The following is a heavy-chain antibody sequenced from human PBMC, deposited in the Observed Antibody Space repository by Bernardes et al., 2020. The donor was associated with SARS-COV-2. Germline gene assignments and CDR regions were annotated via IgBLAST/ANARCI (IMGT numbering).Heavy chain of an antibody. V-gene: IGHV4-31*03. CDR3: ARDNLNSALDY. D-gene: IGHD6-13*01. CDR1: GASISSAGYH. Sequence: SETLSLTCTVSGASISSAGYHWSWIRQVPGKGLEWIGYIYSTGTTKTNPALESRVTMSVDTSKNLFSLKLRSVTAADTAVYFCARDNLNSALDYWGQGTLVTVSS. J-gene: IGHJ4*02. CDR2: IYSTGTT.